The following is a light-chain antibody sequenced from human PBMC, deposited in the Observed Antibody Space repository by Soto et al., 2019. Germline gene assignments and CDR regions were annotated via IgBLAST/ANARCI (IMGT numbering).Light chain of an antibody. J-gene: IGKJ1*01. Sequence: DIPITQSPTSLSSSVGRRCTIAFLASQNIRNYLNWYQQNTGKAPKILIYAASTLQSGVPSRVSRSGSGTEVTLTISSLQPEDFATYYCQQHNSYPRTFGQGTKVDI. V-gene: IGKV1-17*01. CDR2: AAS. CDR1: QNIRNY. CDR3: QQHNSYPRT.